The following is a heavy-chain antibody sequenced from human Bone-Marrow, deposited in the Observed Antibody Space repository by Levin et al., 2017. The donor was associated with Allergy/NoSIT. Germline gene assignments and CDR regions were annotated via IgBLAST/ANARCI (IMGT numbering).Heavy chain of an antibody. CDR2: ISHAGTVK. CDR1: GFTFSDHY. Sequence: PGGSLRLSCVGSGFTFSDHYMGWIRQAPGKGLDWVSYISHAGTVKYYADSLKGRFTMSRDNAKSSLYLQMDNLRAEDTAVYYCARVYFHNGDYYYGGEVYAFDLWGQGTMVTVSS. J-gene: IGHJ3*01. D-gene: IGHD3-22*01. CDR3: ARVYFHNGDYYYGGEVYAFDL. V-gene: IGHV3-11*01.